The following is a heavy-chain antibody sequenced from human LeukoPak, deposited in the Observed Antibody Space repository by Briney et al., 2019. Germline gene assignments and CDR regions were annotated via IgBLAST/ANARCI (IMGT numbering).Heavy chain of an antibody. CDR1: GGSISSGDYY. CDR2: IYYSGST. D-gene: IGHD3-3*01. V-gene: IGHV4-30-4*01. Sequence: PSETLSLTCTVSGGSISSGDYYWSWIRQPPGKGLEWIGYIYYSGSTYYNPSLKSRVTISVDTSKNQFSLKLSSVTAADTAVYYCAGLSSLTSSYYDFWSGQNANAFDIWGQGTMVTVSS. CDR3: AGLSSLTSSYYDFWSGQNANAFDI. J-gene: IGHJ3*02.